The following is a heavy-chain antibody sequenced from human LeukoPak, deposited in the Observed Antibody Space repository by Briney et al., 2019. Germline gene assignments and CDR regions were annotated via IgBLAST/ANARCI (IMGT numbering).Heavy chain of an antibody. D-gene: IGHD2/OR15-2a*01. J-gene: IGHJ5*02. CDR1: GGSISSGAYY. Sequence: SETLSLTCTVFGGSISSGAYYWNWIRQHPGKGLEWIGYIYYSGSTYYNPSLKSRVTMSVDTSKNQFSLKLSSVTAADTAVYYCAREVIEDWFDPWGQGTLVAVSS. CDR2: IYYSGST. V-gene: IGHV4-31*03. CDR3: AREVIEDWFDP.